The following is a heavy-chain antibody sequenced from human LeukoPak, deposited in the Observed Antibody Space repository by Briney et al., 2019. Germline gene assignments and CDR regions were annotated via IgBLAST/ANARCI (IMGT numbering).Heavy chain of an antibody. V-gene: IGHV4-61*05. J-gene: IGHJ6*02. Sequence: SETLSLTCTVSGGSISSSSYSWSWIRQPPGKGLEWIGYIYYSGSTNYNPSLKSRVTISVDTSKNQFSLKLSSVTAADTAVYYCARHAQSTAYYYGMDVWGQGTTVTVSS. CDR3: ARHAQSTAYYYGMDV. CDR1: GGSISSSSYS. CDR2: IYYSGST.